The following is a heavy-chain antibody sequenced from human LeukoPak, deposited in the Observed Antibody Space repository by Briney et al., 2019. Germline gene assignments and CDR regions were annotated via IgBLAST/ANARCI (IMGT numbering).Heavy chain of an antibody. D-gene: IGHD2-2*01. J-gene: IGHJ5*02. CDR1: GFTFSDYY. Sequence: PGGSLRLSCAASGFTFSDYYMSWIRQAPGRGLEWVSYISSSGSTIYYADSVKGRFTISRDNAKNSLYLQMNSLRAEDTAVYYCARERQTPTSYCSSTSCPPWFDPWGQGTLVTVSS. CDR3: ARERQTPTSYCSSTSCPPWFDP. V-gene: IGHV3-11*01. CDR2: ISSSGSTI.